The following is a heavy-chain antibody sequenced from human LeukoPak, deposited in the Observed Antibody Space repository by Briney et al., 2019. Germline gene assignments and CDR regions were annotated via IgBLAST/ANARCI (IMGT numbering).Heavy chain of an antibody. CDR2: FDPEDGET. D-gene: IGHD6-13*01. J-gene: IGHJ4*02. Sequence: GASVKVSCKVSGYTLTELSMHWVRQAPGKGLEWMGGFDPEDGETIYAQKFQGRVTTTEDTSTDTAYMELSSLRSEDTAVYYCATDRLLRIAAAGILWYYWGQGTLVTVSS. CDR1: GYTLTELS. CDR3: ATDRLLRIAAAGILWYY. V-gene: IGHV1-24*01.